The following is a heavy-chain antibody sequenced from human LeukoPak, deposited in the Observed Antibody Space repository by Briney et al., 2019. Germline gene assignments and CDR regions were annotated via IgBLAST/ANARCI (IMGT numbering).Heavy chain of an antibody. CDR2: IYPGDSDT. D-gene: IGHD2/OR15-2a*01. CDR3: ARAGYSNRWDGVDY. Sequence: GEXXXXXXKGSGYSFTXYXXXWVRXXPXKXXXXXGIIYPGDSDTRYSPSFQGQVTISVDKSINTAYLQWSSLKASDSAMYYCARAGYSNRWDGVDYWGQGTLVTVSS. CDR1: GYSFTXYX. V-gene: IGHV5-51*01. J-gene: IGHJ4*02.